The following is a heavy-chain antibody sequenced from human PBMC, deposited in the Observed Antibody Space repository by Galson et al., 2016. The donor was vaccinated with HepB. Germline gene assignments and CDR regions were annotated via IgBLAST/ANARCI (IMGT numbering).Heavy chain of an antibody. V-gene: IGHV5-51*01. Sequence: QSGAEVKKPGESLKISCKGSGYSFSTYWIGWVRQEPGKGLEWMGIIYPGDSDTRYSPSFQGQVTISADKSIGTAYLQWSSLKASDTAMYYCARTYYYDSSAYYYLDYWGQGTLVTVSS. J-gene: IGHJ4*02. D-gene: IGHD3-22*01. CDR1: GYSFSTYW. CDR2: IYPGDSDT. CDR3: ARTYYYDSSAYYYLDY.